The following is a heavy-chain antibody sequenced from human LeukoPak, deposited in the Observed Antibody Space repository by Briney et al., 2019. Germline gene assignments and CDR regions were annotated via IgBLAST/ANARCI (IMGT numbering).Heavy chain of an antibody. D-gene: IGHD5-18*01. CDR2: ISSSSSYI. CDR3: AKISRRRTDSDHDY. CDR1: GFTFSSYS. Sequence: AGGSLRLSCAASGFTFSSYSMNWVRQAPGKGLEWVSSISSSSSYIYYADSVKGRFTISRDNSKNTLYLQMNSLRAEDTAVYYCAKISRRRTDSDHDYWGQGTLVTVSS. V-gene: IGHV3-21*04. J-gene: IGHJ4*02.